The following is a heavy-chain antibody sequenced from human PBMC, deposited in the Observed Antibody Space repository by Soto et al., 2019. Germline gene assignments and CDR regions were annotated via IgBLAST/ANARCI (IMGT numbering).Heavy chain of an antibody. CDR2: INSDGSDT. V-gene: IGHV3-74*01. CDR3: ARDWLSYEGSYLGY. J-gene: IGHJ4*02. CDR1: GYTFSTYW. D-gene: IGHD1-26*01. Sequence: EVQLVESGGGLVQPGGSLRLSCAASGYTFSTYWMHWVRQAPGKGLVWVSRINSDGSDTDYADSVKGRFTISRDNAKSVLYLQMDSLGAEDTAVYYCARDWLSYEGSYLGYWGQGTLVTVSS.